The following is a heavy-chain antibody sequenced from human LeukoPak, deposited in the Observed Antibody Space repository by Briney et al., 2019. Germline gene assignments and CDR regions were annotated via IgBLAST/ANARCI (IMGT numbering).Heavy chain of an antibody. V-gene: IGHV3-23*01. J-gene: IGHJ4*02. CDR2: ISGSGGST. CDR3: ASGGSIRGILRYFDWSRPFDY. CDR1: GFTFSSYA. Sequence: GGSLRLSCAASGFTFSSYAMSWVRQAPGKGLEWVSAISGSGGSTYYADSAKGRFTISRDNSKNTLYLQMNSLRAEDTAVYYCASGGSIRGILRYFDWSRPFDYWGQGTLVTVSS. D-gene: IGHD3-9*01.